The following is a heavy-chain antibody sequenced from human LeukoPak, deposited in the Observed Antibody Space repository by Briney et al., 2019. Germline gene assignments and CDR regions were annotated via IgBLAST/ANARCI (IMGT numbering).Heavy chain of an antibody. V-gene: IGHV3-21*01. Sequence: GGSLRLSCAASGFTLRSYTMNWVRQAPGKGLEWVSSIGISSNKIYYADSVKGRFIISRDNAKNSVYLQMNSLRAEDTAVYYCARGGGSGYYPGGYWGQGTLVTVSS. CDR3: ARGGGSGYYPGGY. J-gene: IGHJ4*02. D-gene: IGHD3-22*01. CDR1: GFTLRSYT. CDR2: IGISSNKI.